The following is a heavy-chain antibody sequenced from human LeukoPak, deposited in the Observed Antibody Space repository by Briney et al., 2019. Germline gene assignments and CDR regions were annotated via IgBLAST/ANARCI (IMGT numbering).Heavy chain of an antibody. D-gene: IGHD1-26*01. CDR3: AKDLVGATSGGYAFDI. Sequence: GGSLRLSCAASGFTFSSYAMSWVRQAPGKGLEWVSAISGSGGSTYYADSVKGRFTISRDNSKNTLYLQMNSLRAEDTAVYYCAKDLVGATSGGYAFDIWGQGTMVTVSS. CDR2: ISGSGGST. V-gene: IGHV3-23*01. J-gene: IGHJ3*02. CDR1: GFTFSSYA.